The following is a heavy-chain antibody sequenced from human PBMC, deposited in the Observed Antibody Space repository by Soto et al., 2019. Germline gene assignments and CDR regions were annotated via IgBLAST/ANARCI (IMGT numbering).Heavy chain of an antibody. V-gene: IGHV3-73*02. CDR3: TKPSSSIDY. CDR2: IRSKANSYAT. Sequence: VQLVESGGGLVQPGGSLKLSCAASGFTFSGSAMHWVRQASGKGLEWVGRIRSKANSYATAYAASVKGRFTISRDDSKNTAYLQMNSLKTEDTAVYYCTKPSSSIDYWGQGTLVTVSS. D-gene: IGHD6-13*01. CDR1: GFTFSGSA. J-gene: IGHJ4*02.